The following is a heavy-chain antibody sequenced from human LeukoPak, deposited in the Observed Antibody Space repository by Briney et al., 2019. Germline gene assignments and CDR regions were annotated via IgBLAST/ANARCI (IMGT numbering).Heavy chain of an antibody. Sequence: ASVKVSCKASGYTFTSYGISWVRQAPGQGLEWMGWISAYNGNTNYAQKLQGRVTMTTETSTSTAYMELRSLRSDDTAVYYCARDTYYYDSSGYYSDDAFDIWGQGTMVTVSS. V-gene: IGHV1-18*01. D-gene: IGHD3-22*01. CDR1: GYTFTSYG. CDR3: ARDTYYYDSSGYYSDDAFDI. J-gene: IGHJ3*02. CDR2: ISAYNGNT.